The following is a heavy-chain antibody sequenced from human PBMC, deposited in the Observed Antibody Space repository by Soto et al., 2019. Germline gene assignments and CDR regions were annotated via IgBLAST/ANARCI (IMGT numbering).Heavy chain of an antibody. CDR3: ARGVKYCTNGVCSFSGMDV. Sequence: QVQLVQSGAEVKKPGASVKVSCKASGYTFTSYGISWVRQAPGQGLEWMGWISAYNGNTNYAKKFQGRVTMTTDTSTSTAYMELRRLRSGDTAVYYCARGVKYCTNGVCSFSGMDVWGQGTTVTVSS. J-gene: IGHJ6*02. D-gene: IGHD2-8*01. CDR1: GYTFTSYG. V-gene: IGHV1-18*01. CDR2: ISAYNGNT.